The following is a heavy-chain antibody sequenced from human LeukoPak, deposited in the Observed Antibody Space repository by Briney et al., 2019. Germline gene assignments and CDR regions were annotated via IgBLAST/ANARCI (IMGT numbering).Heavy chain of an antibody. CDR3: AKDQGSHAFDI. Sequence: GGSLRLSCAASGFTFSNYVMSWVRQAPGKGLEWVSGISGSGGSIYYADSVKGRFTISRDSSKNTLNLQMNSLRAEDTAVYYCAKDQGSHAFDIWGQGTMVTVSS. CDR2: ISGSGGSI. V-gene: IGHV3-23*01. CDR1: GFTFSNYV. J-gene: IGHJ3*02.